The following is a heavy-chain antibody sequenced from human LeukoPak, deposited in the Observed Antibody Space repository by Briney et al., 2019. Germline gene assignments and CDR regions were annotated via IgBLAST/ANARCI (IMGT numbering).Heavy chain of an antibody. D-gene: IGHD5-24*01. V-gene: IGHV1-69*01. CDR2: IIPIFGTA. CDR3: AREMATINDAFDI. CDR1: GGTFSSYA. Sequence: SVKVSCKASGGTFSSYAISWVRQAPGQGLEWMGGIIPIFGTANYAQKFQGRVTITADESTSTAYMELSSLRSEDTAVYYCAREMATINDAFDIWGQGTMVTVSS. J-gene: IGHJ3*02.